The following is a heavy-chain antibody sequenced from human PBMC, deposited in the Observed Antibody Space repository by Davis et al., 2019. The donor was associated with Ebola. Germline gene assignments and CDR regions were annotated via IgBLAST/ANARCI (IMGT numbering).Heavy chain of an antibody. V-gene: IGHV3-23*01. J-gene: IGHJ3*01. CDR1: GFTFSSYA. CDR2: IGGSGDTP. Sequence: GESLKISCAASGFTFSSYAMNWVRQAPGKGLEWVSGIGGSGDTPHYADSVKGRFTISRDSSKSTVYLQINSLRGEDTAVYYCAKGTLTNYFRAAFDVWGQGTMVTVSS. CDR3: AKGTLTNYFRAAFDV. D-gene: IGHD2-8*01.